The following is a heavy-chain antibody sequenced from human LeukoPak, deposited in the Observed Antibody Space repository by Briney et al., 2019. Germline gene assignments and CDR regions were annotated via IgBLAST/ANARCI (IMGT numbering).Heavy chain of an antibody. CDR2: NNPNSGGT. J-gene: IGHJ4*02. Sequence: ASVEVCCKASGYTFTGYYMHWVRQAPGQGLEWMGRNNPNSGGTNYAQKFQGRVTMTRDTSISTAYMELSRLRSDDTAVYYCAREWGSSGWSQFDYWGQGTLVTVSS. CDR1: GYTFTGYY. V-gene: IGHV1-2*06. CDR3: AREWGSSGWSQFDY. D-gene: IGHD6-19*01.